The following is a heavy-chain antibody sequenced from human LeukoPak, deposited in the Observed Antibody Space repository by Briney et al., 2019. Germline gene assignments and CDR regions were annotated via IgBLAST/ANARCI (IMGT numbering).Heavy chain of an antibody. D-gene: IGHD3-16*02. CDR2: INHSGST. V-gene: IGHV4-34*01. CDR1: GGSFSGYY. Sequence: PSETLSLTCAVYGGSFSGYYWSWIRQPPGKGLEWIGEINHSGSTNYNPSLKSRVTISVDKSKNQFSLKLSSVTAADTAVYYCARDREMITFGGVIVPPWGFDYWGQGTLVTVSS. J-gene: IGHJ4*02. CDR3: ARDREMITFGGVIVPPWGFDY.